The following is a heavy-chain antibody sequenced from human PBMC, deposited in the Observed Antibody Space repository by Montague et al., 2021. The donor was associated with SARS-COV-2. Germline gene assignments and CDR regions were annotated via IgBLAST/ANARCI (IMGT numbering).Heavy chain of an antibody. CDR3: ARARQRSYYYYSGTYTWGRYGIDV. D-gene: IGHD3-10*01. Sequence: SETLSLTCTVSGGSISNHYWSWIRQPAGKGLEWIGRIYVSGNTNYNSYLKSRVTMSVDTSKNKFSLKLSSVTAADTAVYYCARARQRSYYYYSGTYTWGRYGIDVWGQGTTVTVSS. J-gene: IGHJ6*02. V-gene: IGHV4-4*07. CDR1: GGSISNHY. CDR2: IYVSGNT.